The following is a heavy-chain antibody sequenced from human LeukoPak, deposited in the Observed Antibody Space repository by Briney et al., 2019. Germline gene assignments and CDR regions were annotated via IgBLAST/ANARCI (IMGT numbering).Heavy chain of an antibody. J-gene: IGHJ6*03. CDR3: VRQSRIFGVIRPGYMDV. Sequence: SEGLSLTCGVSGGSINTNTFFWGWIRQPPGKGLEWIGNVFYSGSIMYNPSLKSRVTMSIDTSKSQFSLSLSSVTAADTAMYWCVRQSRIFGVIRPGYMDVWGKGIMVSVSS. V-gene: IGHV4-39*01. D-gene: IGHD3-3*01. CDR1: GGSINTNTFF. CDR2: VFYSGSI.